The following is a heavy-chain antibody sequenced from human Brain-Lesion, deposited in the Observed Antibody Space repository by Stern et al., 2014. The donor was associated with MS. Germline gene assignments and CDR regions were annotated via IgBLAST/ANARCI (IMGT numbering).Heavy chain of an antibody. V-gene: IGHV3-74*02. CDR1: GFTFSNYW. D-gene: IGHD3-16*01. J-gene: IGHJ5*01. Sequence: EVQLVESGGGLVQPGGSLRLSCAASGFTFSNYWMHWVRQAPGKGLGWVSVVNNDGGGTSYADSVKDRFTMSRDNAKNTLYLQMNSLRVEDSAIYYCARGERGCDSWGQGTLVTVSS. CDR3: ARGERGCDS. CDR2: VNNDGGGT.